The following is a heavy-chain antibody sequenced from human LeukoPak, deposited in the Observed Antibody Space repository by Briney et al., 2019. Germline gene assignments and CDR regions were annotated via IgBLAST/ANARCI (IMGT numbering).Heavy chain of an antibody. CDR2: IYYTGSA. Sequence: SGTLSLTCTVSGGSISGGKDFWGWIRQSPGKGLEWIGHIYYTGSAYYNPSLKSRVTISADTSKNEFSLQLRSVTAADTAVYYCARRGITYSTSFFDSWGQGTLVAVSS. CDR3: ARRGITYSTSFFDS. J-gene: IGHJ4*02. V-gene: IGHV4-39*01. CDR1: GGSISGGKDF. D-gene: IGHD2-2*01.